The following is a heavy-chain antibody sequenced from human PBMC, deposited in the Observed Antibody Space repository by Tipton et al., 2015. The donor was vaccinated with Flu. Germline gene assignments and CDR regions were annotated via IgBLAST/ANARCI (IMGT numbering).Heavy chain of an antibody. J-gene: IGHJ3*02. V-gene: IGHV4-38-2*02. CDR3: ARRDCAGGICYSRVYDAFDI. CDR2: IIQSGNA. Sequence: TLSLTCTVSGYFISSGYYWGWIRQSPGTGLQWIATIIQSGNAYYNPSLRSRVTISVDTTKNLFSLKLGSVTAGDTAVYYCARRDCAGGICYSRVYDAFDIWGQGTLVTVSS. CDR1: GYFISSGYY. D-gene: IGHD2-8*02.